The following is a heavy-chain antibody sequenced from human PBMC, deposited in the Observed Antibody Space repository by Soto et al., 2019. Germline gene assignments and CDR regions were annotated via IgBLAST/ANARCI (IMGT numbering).Heavy chain of an antibody. V-gene: IGHV3-72*01. CDR2: TRHKANSYIT. D-gene: IGHD3-10*01. Sequence: EVQLVESGGGLVQPGWSLRLSCVVSGLTFSDHYMDWVRQAPGKGLEWVGRTRHKANSYITEYAASVKGRFTISRDDSKNSLYLQMNSLKSEDTAVYYCSTDLAGASGGYYIDYWGQGTLVTVSS. J-gene: IGHJ4*02. CDR1: GLTFSDHY. CDR3: STDLAGASGGYYIDY.